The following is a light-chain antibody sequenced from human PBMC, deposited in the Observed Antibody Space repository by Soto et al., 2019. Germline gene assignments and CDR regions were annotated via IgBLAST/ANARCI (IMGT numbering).Light chain of an antibody. V-gene: IGKV3-11*01. Sequence: IVLTQSPATLSLSPWERATLSCRASQSVSSYLAWYQQKPGQAPRLPIYDASNRATGIPARFSGSGSGTDFTLTISSLEPEDFAVYYCQQRSNWPPITFGQGTRLEIK. CDR2: DAS. CDR3: QQRSNWPPIT. CDR1: QSVSSY. J-gene: IGKJ5*01.